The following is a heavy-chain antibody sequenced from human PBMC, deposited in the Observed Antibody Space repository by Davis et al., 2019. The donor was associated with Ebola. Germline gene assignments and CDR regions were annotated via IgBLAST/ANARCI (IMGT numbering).Heavy chain of an antibody. D-gene: IGHD2-15*01. CDR1: GFTFSSYS. V-gene: IGHV3-48*02. J-gene: IGHJ6*02. CDR2: ISSSSSTI. Sequence: GESLKISCAASGFTFSSYSMNWVRQAPGKGLEWVSYISSSSSTIYYADSVKGRFTISRDNAKNSLYLQMNSLRDEDTAVYYCARGGGYCSGGSCYELYYYYGMDVWGQGTTVTVSS. CDR3: ARGGGYCSGGSCYELYYYYGMDV.